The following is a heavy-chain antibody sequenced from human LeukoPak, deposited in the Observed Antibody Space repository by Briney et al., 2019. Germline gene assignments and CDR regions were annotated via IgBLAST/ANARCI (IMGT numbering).Heavy chain of an antibody. CDR1: GFSFKTYG. CDR3: ASGLVGGSFDY. Sequence: GGPLRLSCAASGFSFKTYGMHWVRQAPGKGLEWVAIIWYDGSNRFYADSVKGRFTISRDNSKSTLYLLMNSLRAEDTAVYFCASGLVGGSFDYWGQGTLVTVFS. D-gene: IGHD3/OR15-3a*01. J-gene: IGHJ4*02. CDR2: IWYDGSNR. V-gene: IGHV3-33*03.